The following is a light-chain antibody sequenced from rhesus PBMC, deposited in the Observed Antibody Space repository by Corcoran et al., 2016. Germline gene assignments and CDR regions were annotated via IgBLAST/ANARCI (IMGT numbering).Light chain of an antibody. Sequence: QSAPTQPPSVSGSPGQSVTISCAGTSSDIGGYNYVSWYQQHPGKAPKLMIYGVSNRPSGVSDRFSGSKSGNTASLTIAGRQAEDEADYYCCSYTTSSTYVFGSGTKLTVL. CDR3: CSYTTSSTYV. CDR1: SSDIGGYNY. CDR2: GVS. J-gene: IGLJ6*01. V-gene: IGLV2S7*01.